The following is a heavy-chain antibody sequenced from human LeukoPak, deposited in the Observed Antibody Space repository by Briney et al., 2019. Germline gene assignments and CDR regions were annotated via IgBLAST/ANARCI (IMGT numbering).Heavy chain of an antibody. Sequence: PGGSLRLSCAASGFXFSSYEINWVRQAPGKGLEWISFISSSGSAIHYADSVRGRFTISRDNAKNSLFLQMSRLRAEDTAVYYCAREKLSFFDSSGYFDHWGQGTLVTVSS. CDR1: GFXFSSYE. CDR2: ISSSGSAI. CDR3: AREKLSFFDSSGYFDH. V-gene: IGHV3-48*03. J-gene: IGHJ4*02. D-gene: IGHD3-22*01.